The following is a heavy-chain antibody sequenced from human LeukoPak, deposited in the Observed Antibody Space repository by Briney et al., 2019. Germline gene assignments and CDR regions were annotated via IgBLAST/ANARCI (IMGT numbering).Heavy chain of an antibody. CDR1: GFTFDDYA. D-gene: IGHD6-13*01. CDR2: ISWNSGSI. J-gene: IGHJ4*02. CDR3: AKVQLADIENYYFDY. Sequence: GGSLRLSCAASGFTFDDYAMHWVRQAPGKGLEWVSGISWNSGSIGYADSVKGRFTISRDNAKNSLYLQMNSLRAEDMALYYCAKVQLADIENYYFDYWGQGTLVTVSS. V-gene: IGHV3-9*03.